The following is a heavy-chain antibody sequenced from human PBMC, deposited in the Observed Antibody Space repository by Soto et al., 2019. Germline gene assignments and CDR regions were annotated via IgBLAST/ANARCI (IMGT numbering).Heavy chain of an antibody. CDR2: ISSSSSYI. CDR1: GFTFSSYG. J-gene: IGHJ6*02. Sequence: GGSLRLSCAASGFTFSSYGMNWVRQAPGKGLEWVSSISSSSSYIYYADSVKGRFTISRDNAKNSLYLQMNSLRAEDTAVYYCARDRGDGYNYGMDVWGQGTTVTVS. D-gene: IGHD3-10*01. V-gene: IGHV3-21*01. CDR3: ARDRGDGYNYGMDV.